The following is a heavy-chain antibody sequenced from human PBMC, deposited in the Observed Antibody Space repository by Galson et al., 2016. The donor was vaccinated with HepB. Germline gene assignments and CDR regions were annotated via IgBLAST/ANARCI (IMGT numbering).Heavy chain of an antibody. V-gene: IGHV4-31*02. J-gene: IGHJ4*02. CDR2: IYYSGGT. Sequence: GKGLEWIGYIYYSGGTYYNPSLQSRLTISLDTSKNHFSLKLDSVTAADTAVYYCAGYEVVSFDYWGQGTLVTVSS. D-gene: IGHD2-15*01. CDR3: AGYEVVSFDY.